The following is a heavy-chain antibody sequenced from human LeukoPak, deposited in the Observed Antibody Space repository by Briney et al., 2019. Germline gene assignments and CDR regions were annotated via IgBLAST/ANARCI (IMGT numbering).Heavy chain of an antibody. CDR2: SYTSGST. Sequence: SETLSLTCTVSGGSISSYYSSWIRHPSGKGREGSGRSYTSGSTNYHPSLKSRVTMSVDTSKNQFSLKLSSVTAADTAVYYCARDLGVAARDVWGKGPTVTVSS. CDR3: ARDLGVAARDV. J-gene: IGHJ6*04. D-gene: IGHD6-6*01. V-gene: IGHV4-4*07. CDR1: GGSISSYY.